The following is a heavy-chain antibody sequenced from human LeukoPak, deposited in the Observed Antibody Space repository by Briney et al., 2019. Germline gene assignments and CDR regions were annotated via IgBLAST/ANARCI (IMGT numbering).Heavy chain of an antibody. Sequence: ASVKVSFKASGYTFTSYNIDWVRQAPGQGLGWMGVINHSGGSTRYAQKFQGRVTMTGDPSTRTVYMELSSLTYDDTAVYYCARGTTDDYWGQGTPVTVSS. CDR3: ARGTTDDY. D-gene: IGHD1-1*01. CDR2: INHSGGST. J-gene: IGHJ4*02. V-gene: IGHV1-46*01. CDR1: GYTFTSYN.